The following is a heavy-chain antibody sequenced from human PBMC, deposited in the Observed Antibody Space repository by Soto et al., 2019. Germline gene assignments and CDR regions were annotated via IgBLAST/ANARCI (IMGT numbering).Heavy chain of an antibody. CDR1: GFTFSSYA. CDR2: ISGSGGST. D-gene: IGHD2-21*01. V-gene: IGHV3-23*01. J-gene: IGHJ6*02. CDR3: ARDHISSSDEYYYYGMDV. Sequence: PGGSLRLSCAASGFTFSSYAMSWVRQAPGKGLEWVSAISGSGGSTYYADSVKGRFTISRDNSKNTLYLQMNSLRAEDTAVYYCARDHISSSDEYYYYGMDVWGQGTTVTVSS.